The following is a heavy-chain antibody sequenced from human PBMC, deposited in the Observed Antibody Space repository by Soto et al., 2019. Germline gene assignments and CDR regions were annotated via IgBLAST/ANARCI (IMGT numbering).Heavy chain of an antibody. CDR3: ARGDSSGYYYGNFDY. V-gene: IGHV4-31*01. Sequence: QVQLQESGPGLVKPSQTLSLTCTVSGGSISSGGYYWSWIRQHPGKGPEWIGYIYYSGSTYYNPSRKGPVTISVDTSKNQFSLKLSSVTAADTAVYYCARGDSSGYYYGNFDYWGQGTLVTVSS. CDR2: IYYSGST. J-gene: IGHJ4*02. CDR1: GGSISSGGYY. D-gene: IGHD3-22*01.